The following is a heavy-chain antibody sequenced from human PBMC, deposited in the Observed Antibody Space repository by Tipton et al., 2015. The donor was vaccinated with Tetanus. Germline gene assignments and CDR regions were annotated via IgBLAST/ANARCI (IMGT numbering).Heavy chain of an antibody. CDR3: ARDFRERSGTYYSYYYTMDV. CDR2: VYSRGST. Sequence: TLSLTCTVSGGSLNTFYWNWIRQPAGKGLEWIGRVYSRGSTNYNSSLKSRVTMSIDAPKNQFSLELTSVTAADTAVYYCARDFRERSGTYYSYYYTMDVWGQGTTVTVSS. CDR1: GGSLNTFY. V-gene: IGHV4-4*07. D-gene: IGHD1-26*01. J-gene: IGHJ6*02.